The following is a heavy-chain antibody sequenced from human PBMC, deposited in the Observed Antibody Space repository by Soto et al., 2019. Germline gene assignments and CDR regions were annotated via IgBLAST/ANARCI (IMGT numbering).Heavy chain of an antibody. J-gene: IGHJ5*02. CDR1: GGTFSSYT. CDR3: ARAGYDILTGYYNGWFDP. V-gene: IGHV1-69*02. CDR2: IIPILGIA. D-gene: IGHD3-9*01. Sequence: QVQLVQSGAEVKKPGSSVKVSCKASGGTFSSYTISWVRQAPGQGLEWMGRIIPILGIANYAQKFQGRVTIPANXPTXTXFMELSSLRSEDTAVYYCARAGYDILTGYYNGWFDPWGQGTLVTVSS.